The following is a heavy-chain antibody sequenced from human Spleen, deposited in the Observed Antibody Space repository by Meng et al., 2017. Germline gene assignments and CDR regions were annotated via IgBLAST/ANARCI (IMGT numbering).Heavy chain of an antibody. J-gene: IGHJ4*02. CDR2: ISNNGDT. Sequence: GESLKISCRTSGFTLSNYGMAWVRQAPGKGPEWVATISNNGDTHYADSMMGRFIISRDDSKNTLFLQVNSLRAEDTAVYYCARTEGDYWGQGTLVTVSS. CDR3: ARTEGDY. V-gene: IGHV3-23*01. D-gene: IGHD1/OR15-1a*01. CDR1: GFTLSNYG.